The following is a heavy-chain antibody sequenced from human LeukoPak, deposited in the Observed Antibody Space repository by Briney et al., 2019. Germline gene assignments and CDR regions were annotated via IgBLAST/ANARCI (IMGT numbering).Heavy chain of an antibody. Sequence: ASVKVSCKASGGTFSSYAISWVRQAPGQGLEWMGRIIPIFGIANYAQKFQGRVTITADKSTSTAYMELSSLRAEDTAVYYCARELVRGARLYHYYYYYGMDVWGKGTTVTVSS. J-gene: IGHJ6*04. CDR3: ARELVRGARLYHYYYYYGMDV. CDR2: IIPIFGIA. D-gene: IGHD3-10*01. V-gene: IGHV1-69*04. CDR1: GGTFSSYA.